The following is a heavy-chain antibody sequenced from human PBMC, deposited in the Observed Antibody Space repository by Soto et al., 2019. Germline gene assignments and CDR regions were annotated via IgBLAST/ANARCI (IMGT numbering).Heavy chain of an antibody. CDR3: ATGRWGAYGSPAGWFAP. CDR2: IFHSGTT. D-gene: IGHD3-16*01. CDR1: GGSISSPGYY. Sequence: QVRLQESGPGLVKPSKTLSLTCSVSGGSISSPGYYWTWIRQQPGKSLEWIGHIFHSGTTSYNPSLQSRVTISSETSDNQFSLNLSSVTAADTAVYFCATGRWGAYGSPAGWFAPWGRGTLVSVSS. J-gene: IGHJ5*02. V-gene: IGHV4-31*03.